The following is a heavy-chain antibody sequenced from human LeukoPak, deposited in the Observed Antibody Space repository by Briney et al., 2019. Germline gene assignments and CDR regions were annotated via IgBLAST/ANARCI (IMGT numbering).Heavy chain of an antibody. CDR3: ARAAWVDYSYYYMDV. J-gene: IGHJ6*03. CDR1: GYTFTNYN. CDR2: MNPNSGNT. D-gene: IGHD2-15*01. V-gene: IGHV1-8*03. Sequence: GASMKVSCKASGYTFTNYNINWVRQATGQGLEWMGWMNPNSGNTGYAQKFQGRVTITRNTSISTAYMDLSSLRSEDTAVYYCARAAWVDYSYYYMDVWGKGTTVTVSS.